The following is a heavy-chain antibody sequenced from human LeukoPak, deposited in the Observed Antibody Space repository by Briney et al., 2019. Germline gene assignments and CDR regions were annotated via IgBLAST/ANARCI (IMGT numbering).Heavy chain of an antibody. D-gene: IGHD3-16*02. CDR1: GFTFSSYS. J-gene: IGHJ4*02. V-gene: IGHV3-21*01. CDR3: ARVMITFGGVIYYFDY. Sequence: RGSLRLSCAASGFTFSSYSMNWVRQAPGKGLEWVSSISSSSSYIYYADSVKGRFTISRDNAKNSLYLQMNSLRAEDTAVYYCARVMITFGGVIYYFDYWGQGTLVTVSS. CDR2: ISSSSSYI.